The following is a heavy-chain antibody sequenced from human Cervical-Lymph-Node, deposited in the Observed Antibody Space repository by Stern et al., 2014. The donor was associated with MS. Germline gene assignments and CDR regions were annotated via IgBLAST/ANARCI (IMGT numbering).Heavy chain of an antibody. Sequence: VQLVESGPGLVKPSQTLSLTCTVSGGSISSGGYYWSWLRQHPGKGLEWIGYIYYSGSTYYNPSLKSRVTISVVTSKNQFSLKLSSVTAADTAVYYCARVGDYGLWEYRYWGQGTLVTVSS. J-gene: IGHJ4*02. D-gene: IGHD4-17*01. CDR3: ARVGDYGLWEYRY. V-gene: IGHV4-31*03. CDR1: GGSISSGGYY. CDR2: IYYSGST.